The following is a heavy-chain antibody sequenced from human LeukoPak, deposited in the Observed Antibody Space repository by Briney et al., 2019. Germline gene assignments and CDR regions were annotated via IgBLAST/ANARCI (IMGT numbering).Heavy chain of an antibody. Sequence: SETLSLTCTVSGNSISSGDNYWSWIRQPPGKGLEWIGYIYYSGSTNYNPSLKSRVTISVDTSKNQFSLKLSSVTAADTAVYYCARGAGVGSSWYNYWGQGTLVTVSS. CDR3: ARGAGVGSSWYNY. D-gene: IGHD6-13*01. J-gene: IGHJ4*02. CDR1: GNSISSGDNY. V-gene: IGHV4-61*08. CDR2: IYYSGST.